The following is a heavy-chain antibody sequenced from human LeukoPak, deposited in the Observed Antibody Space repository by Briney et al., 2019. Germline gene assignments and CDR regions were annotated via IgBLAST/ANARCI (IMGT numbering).Heavy chain of an antibody. CDR3: ARYNSSGWYQEGFDY. Sequence: GGSLRLSCAASGFTFSSYAMSWVRQAPGKGLEWVSVISGSGSSTYYADSVKGRFTISRDNSKNTLYLQMNSLRAEDTAVYYCARYNSSGWYQEGFDYWSQGTLVTVSS. J-gene: IGHJ4*02. D-gene: IGHD6-19*01. V-gene: IGHV3-23*01. CDR1: GFTFSSYA. CDR2: ISGSGSST.